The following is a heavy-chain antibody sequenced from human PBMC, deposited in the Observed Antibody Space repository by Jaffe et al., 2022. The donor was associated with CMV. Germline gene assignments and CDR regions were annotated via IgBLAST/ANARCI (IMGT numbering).Heavy chain of an antibody. J-gene: IGHJ3*02. CDR3: ATDNSHAFDI. V-gene: IGHV3-74*01. D-gene: IGHD1-1*01. Sequence: EVHLVESGGGLVQPGGSLRLSCAASGFTFSDYWMHWVRQAPGKGLVWLSCINKDGRSTSDADSVKGRFTISRDNAKNTLYLQMNSLRVEDTAVYYCATDNSHAFDIWGQGTLVTVSS. CDR2: INKDGRST. CDR1: GFTFSDYW.